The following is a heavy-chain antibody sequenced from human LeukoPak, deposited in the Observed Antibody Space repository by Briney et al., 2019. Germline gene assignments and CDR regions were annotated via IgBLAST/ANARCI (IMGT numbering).Heavy chain of an antibody. Sequence: ASVKVFCKVSGYTFTELSTHWVRQVRGKGLEWVGTFDPEDGKTLSAQKFQGRVALTEDSSTNTAYMELSSLTSEDTGIYYCATPLRASRSPIMDVWGQGTTVTVSS. D-gene: IGHD3-10*01. CDR2: FDPEDGKT. J-gene: IGHJ6*02. CDR3: ATPLRASRSPIMDV. V-gene: IGHV1-24*01. CDR1: GYTFTELS.